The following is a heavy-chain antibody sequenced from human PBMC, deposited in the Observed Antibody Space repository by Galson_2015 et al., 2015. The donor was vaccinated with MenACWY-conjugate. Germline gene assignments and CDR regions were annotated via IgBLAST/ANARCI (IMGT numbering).Heavy chain of an antibody. V-gene: IGHV1-18*04. J-gene: IGHJ2*01. D-gene: IGHD6-6*01. CDR3: WWYSSSSDWGWYFDL. Sequence: SVKVSCKASGYTFTSYGISWVRQAPGQGLEWMGWISAYNGNTNYAQKLQGRVTITADESTSTAYMELSSLRSEDTAVYYCWWYSSSSDWGWYFDLWGRGTLVTVSS. CDR1: GYTFTSYG. CDR2: ISAYNGNT.